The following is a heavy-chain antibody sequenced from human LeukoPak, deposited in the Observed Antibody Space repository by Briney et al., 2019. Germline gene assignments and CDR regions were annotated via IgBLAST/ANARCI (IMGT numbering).Heavy chain of an antibody. CDR3: ARVLNNGGYIQY. CDR2: LSGTGGST. V-gene: IGHV3-23*01. J-gene: IGHJ1*01. CDR1: GFTFSNYA. Sequence: GGSLRLSCAASGFTFSNYAMSWVRQAPGKGLEWVSTLSGTGGSTYYADSVKGRFTISRDNSKNTLYLQVSGLRAEDTAVYYCARVLNNGGYIQYWGQGTQVTVSS. D-gene: IGHD2-2*02.